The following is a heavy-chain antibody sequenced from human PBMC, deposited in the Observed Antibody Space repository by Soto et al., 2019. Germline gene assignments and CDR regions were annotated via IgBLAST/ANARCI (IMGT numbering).Heavy chain of an antibody. Sequence: PGGSLRLSCAASGFTFSSYGMHWVRQAPGKGLEWVAVISYDGSNKYYADSVKGRFTISRDNSKNTLYLQMNSLRAEDTAVYYCAILPSGYCSGGSCYGTDAFDIWGQGT. D-gene: IGHD2-15*01. CDR3: AILPSGYCSGGSCYGTDAFDI. CDR2: ISYDGSNK. V-gene: IGHV3-30*03. J-gene: IGHJ3*02. CDR1: GFTFSSYG.